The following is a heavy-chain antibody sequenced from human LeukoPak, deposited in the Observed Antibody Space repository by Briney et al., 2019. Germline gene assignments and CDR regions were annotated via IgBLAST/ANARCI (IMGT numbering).Heavy chain of an antibody. Sequence: GSSVKVSCKASGGTFSSYAISWVRQAPGQGLEWMGRIIPILGIANYAQKFQGRVTITADKSTSTAYMELSSLRSEDTAVYYCARDLSSGYGSGSYYNEHRRYFDYWGQGTLVTVSS. D-gene: IGHD3-10*01. CDR2: IIPILGIA. V-gene: IGHV1-69*04. J-gene: IGHJ4*02. CDR3: ARDLSSGYGSGSYYNEHRRYFDY. CDR1: GGTFSSYA.